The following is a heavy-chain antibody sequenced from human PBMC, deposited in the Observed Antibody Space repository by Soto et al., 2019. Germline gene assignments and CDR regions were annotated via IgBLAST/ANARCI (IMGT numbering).Heavy chain of an antibody. Sequence: QVQLVQSGDEVKQPGASVKVSCKASGSTITAYGISWVRQAPGQGLEWMAWISSHNGNTYYAQNLQGRVTMTTDTSTSTAYMELRSLRSDAPAVYYCASSSIAAAGPFDYWGQGALVTVSS. J-gene: IGHJ4*02. V-gene: IGHV1-18*01. CDR1: GSTITAYG. CDR3: ASSSIAAAGPFDY. CDR2: ISSHNGNT. D-gene: IGHD6-13*01.